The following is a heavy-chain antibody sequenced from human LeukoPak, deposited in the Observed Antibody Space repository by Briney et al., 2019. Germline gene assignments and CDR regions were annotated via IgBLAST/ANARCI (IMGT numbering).Heavy chain of an antibody. CDR3: ARVPRLVFARTTISWFDP. D-gene: IGHD3-9*01. V-gene: IGHV4-34*01. J-gene: IGHJ5*02. Sequence: PSETLSLTCAVYGGSFSGYYWIWIRQPPGKGLEWIGEINHSGSTNYNPSLKSRVTISVDTSKNQFSLKLSSVTAADTAVYYCARVPRLVFARTTISWFDPWGQGTLVTVSS. CDR1: GGSFSGYY. CDR2: INHSGST.